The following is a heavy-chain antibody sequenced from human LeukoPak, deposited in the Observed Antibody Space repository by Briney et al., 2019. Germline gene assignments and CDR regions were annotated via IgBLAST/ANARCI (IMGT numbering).Heavy chain of an antibody. J-gene: IGHJ6*03. V-gene: IGHV3-53*01. CDR3: ARCGAVQQRVDWVGYYMDV. Sequence: GGSLRLSCAASGFTVSSNYMSWVRPAQGKWLEWVSVIFSGGSTYYADSVNGRFTISRDNSKNTVYLQMKSLRAEDTAVYYCARCGAVQQRVDWVGYYMDVGGKGTTVTVSS. CDR1: GFTVSSNY. D-gene: IGHD6-6*01. CDR2: IFSGGST.